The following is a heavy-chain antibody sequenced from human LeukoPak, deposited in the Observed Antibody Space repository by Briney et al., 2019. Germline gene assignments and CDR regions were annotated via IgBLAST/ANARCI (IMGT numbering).Heavy chain of an antibody. V-gene: IGHV1-69*05. CDR3: ARGGLYDSSGYLFY. Sequence: SVKVSCKASGGTFSSYDISWVLQAPGQGLEWMGRIIPIFGTANYAKKLQGRVTITTDESTSTAYMELSSLRSEDTAVYYCARGGLYDSSGYLFYWGQGTLVTVSS. J-gene: IGHJ4*02. CDR2: IIPIFGTA. D-gene: IGHD3-22*01. CDR1: GGTFSSYD.